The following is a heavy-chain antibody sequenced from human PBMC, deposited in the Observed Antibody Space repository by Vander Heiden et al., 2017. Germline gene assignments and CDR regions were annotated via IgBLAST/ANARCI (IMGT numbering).Heavy chain of an antibody. J-gene: IGHJ4*02. CDR3: AKATPETTVTTNVNC. D-gene: IGHD4-17*01. CDR2: ISGSAGSV. Sequence: EVQLLESGGGLVQPGGSLRLSCAASGFTFSSYAMSWVRQAPGKGLEWVSTISGSAGSVYYADSVKGRFTISRDNHKNTLHMQMYSLRAEDTAIYYCAKATPETTVTTNVNCWGQGTLVTVSS. CDR1: GFTFSSYA. V-gene: IGHV3-23*01.